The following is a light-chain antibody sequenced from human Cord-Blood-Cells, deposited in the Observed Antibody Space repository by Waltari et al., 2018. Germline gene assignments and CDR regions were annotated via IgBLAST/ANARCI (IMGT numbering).Light chain of an antibody. V-gene: IGLV2-14*01. CDR2: DVS. J-gene: IGLJ1*01. CDR1: SSDVGGYNY. CDR3: SSYTSSSTLFV. Sequence: QSALTQPASVSGSPGQSITISCTGTSSDVGGYNYVSWYQQHPGKAPKLMIYDVSNRPSGVSKRFSGSKSGNMASLTISGLQAEDEADYYCSSYTSSSTLFVFGTGTKVTVL.